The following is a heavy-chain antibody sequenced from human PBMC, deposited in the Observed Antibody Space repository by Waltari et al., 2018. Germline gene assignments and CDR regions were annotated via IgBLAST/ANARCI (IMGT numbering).Heavy chain of an antibody. CDR2: IIPIFGTA. CDR3: ARESCSSTSCYTLYNWFDP. V-gene: IGHV1-69*13. D-gene: IGHD2-2*02. Sequence: QVQLVQSGAEVKKHGSSVKVSCKASGGTFSSYAISWVRQAPGQGLEWMGGIIPIFGTANYAQKFQGRVTITADESTSTAYMELSSLRSEDTAVYYCARESCSSTSCYTLYNWFDPWGQGTLVTVSS. J-gene: IGHJ5*02. CDR1: GGTFSSYA.